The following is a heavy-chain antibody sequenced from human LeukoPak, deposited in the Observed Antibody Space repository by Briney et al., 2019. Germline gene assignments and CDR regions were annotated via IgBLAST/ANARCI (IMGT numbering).Heavy chain of an antibody. CDR3: TTTSSNSPWYYYYMDV. CDR1: GFTFSNAW. Sequence: PGGSLRLSCAASGFTFSNAWMSWVRQAPGKGLEWVGRIKSKTDGGSTDYAAHVKGRFTISRDDSKNTLYLQMNSPKTEDTAVYYCTTTSSNSPWYYYYMDVWGKGTTVTVSS. D-gene: IGHD4-11*01. V-gene: IGHV3-15*01. J-gene: IGHJ6*03. CDR2: IKSKTDGGST.